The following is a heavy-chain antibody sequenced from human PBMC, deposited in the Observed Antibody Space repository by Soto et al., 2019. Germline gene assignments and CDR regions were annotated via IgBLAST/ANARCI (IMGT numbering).Heavy chain of an antibody. V-gene: IGHV3-21*01. CDR3: AREGHSGRAL. D-gene: IGHD3-10*01. CDR2: ISSSSSYI. Sequence: WHRKPQGKGMEWGSSISSSSSYIYYADSVKGRFTISRDNAKNSLYLQMNSLRAEGTAVYYCAREGHSGRALWGQGTLVTVSS. J-gene: IGHJ4*02.